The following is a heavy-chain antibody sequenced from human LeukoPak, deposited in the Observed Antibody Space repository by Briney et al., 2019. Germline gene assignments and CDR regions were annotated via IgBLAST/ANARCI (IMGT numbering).Heavy chain of an antibody. CDR1: GGTFSSYA. D-gene: IGHD6-19*01. CDR3: AEYIAVAGPDAFDI. J-gene: IGHJ3*02. V-gene: IGHV1-69*01. CDR2: IIPIFGTA. Sequence: GSSVKVSCKASGGTFSSYAISWVRQAPGQGLEWMGGIIPIFGTANYAQKFQGRVTITADESTSTACMELSSLRSEDTAVYYCAEYIAVAGPDAFDIWGQGTMVTVSS.